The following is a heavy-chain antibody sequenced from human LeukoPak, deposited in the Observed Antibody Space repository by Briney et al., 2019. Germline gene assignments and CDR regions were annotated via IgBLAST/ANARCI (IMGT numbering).Heavy chain of an antibody. D-gene: IGHD3-22*01. V-gene: IGHV4-34*01. CDR3: ARGTTYDSSGYLPSDY. CDR2: INHSGST. J-gene: IGHJ4*02. Sequence: SETLSLTCAVYGGSFSGYYWSWIRQPPGKGLEWIGEINHSGSTNYNPSLKSRVTISVDTSKNQFSLKLSSVTAADTAVYYCARGTTYDSSGYLPSDYWGQGTLVTVSS. CDR1: GGSFSGYY.